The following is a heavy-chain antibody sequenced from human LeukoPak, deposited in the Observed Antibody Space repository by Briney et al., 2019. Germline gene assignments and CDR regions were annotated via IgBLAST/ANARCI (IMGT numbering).Heavy chain of an antibody. D-gene: IGHD3-22*01. CDR3: ARLYKRGDTSAYRHIDF. V-gene: IGHV3-7*01. CDR2: MKQDGSEK. Sequence: GGSLRLSCAASGLTFSSHYMTCVRQAPGKGLERVANMKQDGSEKFYVDSVKGRFTISRDNAKNSLYLEMNSLRAEDTAVYYCARLYKRGDTSAYRHIDFWGQGTLVTVSS. J-gene: IGHJ4*02. CDR1: GLTFSSHY.